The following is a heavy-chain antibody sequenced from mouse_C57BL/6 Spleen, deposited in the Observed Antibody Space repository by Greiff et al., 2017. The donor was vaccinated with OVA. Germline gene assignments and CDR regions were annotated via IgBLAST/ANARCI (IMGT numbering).Heavy chain of an antibody. V-gene: IGHV1-53*01. CDR3: ARSGLGSSPWFAY. J-gene: IGHJ3*01. CDR1: GYTFTSYW. CDR2: INPSNGGT. D-gene: IGHD1-1*01. Sequence: QVQLQQSGTELVKPGASVKLSCKASGYTFTSYWMHWVKQRPGQGLEWIGNINPSNGGTNYNEKFKSKATLTVDKSSSTAYMQLSSLTSEDSAVYYCARSGLGSSPWFAYWGQGTLVTVSA.